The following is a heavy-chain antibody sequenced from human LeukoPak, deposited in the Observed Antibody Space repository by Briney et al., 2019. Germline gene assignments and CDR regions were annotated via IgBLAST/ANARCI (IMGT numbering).Heavy chain of an antibody. Sequence: GGSLRLSCVASGFTFSSYSMNWVRQAPGKGLEWVSSITSSSTYIYYADSVKGRFTISRDNAKNSLYLQMNSLRAKDTAVYYCARDPIVVVPSASFYYYMDVWGKGTTVTVSS. CDR2: ITSSSTYI. D-gene: IGHD2-2*01. CDR3: ARDPIVVVPSASFYYYMDV. CDR1: GFTFSSYS. J-gene: IGHJ6*03. V-gene: IGHV3-21*01.